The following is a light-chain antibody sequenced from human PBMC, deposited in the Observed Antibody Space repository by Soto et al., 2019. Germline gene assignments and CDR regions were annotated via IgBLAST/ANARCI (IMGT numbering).Light chain of an antibody. J-gene: IGKJ5*01. V-gene: IGKV3-11*01. CDR1: QSISNY. CDR2: DAS. CDR3: HQRYDWPIT. Sequence: EIVLTQSPATLSLSPVERATLSCRANQSISNYLAWYQQRPGQAPRLLIYDASKRATGTPARFSGSGSGTDFTLTISSLEPEDFAVYYCHQRYDWPITFGQGTRLEIK.